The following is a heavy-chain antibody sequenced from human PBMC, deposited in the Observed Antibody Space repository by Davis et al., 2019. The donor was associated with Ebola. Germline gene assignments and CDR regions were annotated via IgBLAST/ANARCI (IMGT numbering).Heavy chain of an antibody. D-gene: IGHD1-26*01. CDR3: ARGAGATQLIYYYYGMDV. J-gene: IGHJ6*02. CDR1: GGSISSSSYY. Sequence: MPSETLSLTCTVSGGSISSSSYYWGWIRQPPGKGLEWIGSIYYSGSTYYNPSLNSRVTISVDTSQNQFSLKLSSVTAADTAVYYCARGAGATQLIYYYYGMDVWGQGTTVTVSS. CDR2: IYYSGST. V-gene: IGHV4-39*07.